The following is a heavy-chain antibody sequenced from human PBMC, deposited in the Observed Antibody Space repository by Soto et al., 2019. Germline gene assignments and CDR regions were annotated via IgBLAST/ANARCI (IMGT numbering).Heavy chain of an antibody. D-gene: IGHD1-7*01. Sequence: SETLSLTCTVSGGSIISGDYYWSWIRQPPGKGLEWIGYIYYSGSTYYNPSLKSRVTISVDTSKNQFSLKLSSVTAADTAVYYCAREGTRPGLYYYGMDVWGQGTTVTVSS. CDR2: IYYSGST. CDR1: GGSIISGDYY. J-gene: IGHJ6*02. CDR3: AREGTRPGLYYYGMDV. V-gene: IGHV4-30-4*01.